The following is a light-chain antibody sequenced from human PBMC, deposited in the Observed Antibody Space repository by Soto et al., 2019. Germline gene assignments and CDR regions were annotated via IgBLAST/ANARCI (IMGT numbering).Light chain of an antibody. J-gene: IGKJ4*01. CDR1: QSVYNNY. CDR3: QQYGSSPT. Sequence: EIVLTQSPGTLSLSPGERATLSCRASQSVYNNYIAWYQQKPGQAPRTVIYGASIRATGIPDRFSGSGSGTDFSLTITRLEPEDSAVYYCQQYGSSPTFGGGTKVDIK. V-gene: IGKV3-20*01. CDR2: GAS.